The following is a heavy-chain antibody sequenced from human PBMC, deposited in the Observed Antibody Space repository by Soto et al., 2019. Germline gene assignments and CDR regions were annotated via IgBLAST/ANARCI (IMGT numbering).Heavy chain of an antibody. Sequence: SVKVSCKASGGTFSSYAISWVRQAPGQGLEWMGGIIPIFGTANYAQKFQGRVTITADESTSTAYMELSSLRSENTAVYSCARATLFGATPPEHYSYSVMAVWGKGTTVPVSS. CDR1: GGTFSSYA. V-gene: IGHV1-69*13. CDR3: ARATLFGATPPEHYSYSVMAV. CDR2: IIPIFGTA. J-gene: IGHJ6*04. D-gene: IGHD3-10*01.